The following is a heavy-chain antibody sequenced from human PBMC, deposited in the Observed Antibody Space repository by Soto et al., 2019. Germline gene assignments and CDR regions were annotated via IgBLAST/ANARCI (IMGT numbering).Heavy chain of an antibody. CDR3: AISMVTTSPSNAYDGMDV. CDR2: IYYSGIT. CDR1: GGSISSGGYY. J-gene: IGHJ6*02. Sequence: QVQLQESGPGLVKPSQTLSLTCTVSGGSISSGGYYWSWIRQHPGKGLEWIGYIYYSGITYYNPSLKRRVHISVDPSNSQFSLKLSSVTAADTAVYYCAISMVTTSPSNAYDGMDVWGQGTTVTVSS. D-gene: IGHD4-17*01. V-gene: IGHV4-31*03.